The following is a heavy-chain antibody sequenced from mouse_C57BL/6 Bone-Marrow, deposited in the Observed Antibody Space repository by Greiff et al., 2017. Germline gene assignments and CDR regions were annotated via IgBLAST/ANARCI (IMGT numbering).Heavy chain of an antibody. CDR3: ARSQTAHRVDY. Sequence: QVQLQQSGPELVKPGASVKLSCKASGYTFTSYDTNWAKPRPGKGLEWIGWIYPRDGSTKYNEKFKGKATLTVDTSSSTAYMELHSLTSDDSAVYFCARSQTAHRVDYCSEGTSVTVSS. V-gene: IGHV1-85*01. J-gene: IGHJ4*01. CDR2: IYPRDGST. D-gene: IGHD3-2*02. CDR1: GYTFTSYD.